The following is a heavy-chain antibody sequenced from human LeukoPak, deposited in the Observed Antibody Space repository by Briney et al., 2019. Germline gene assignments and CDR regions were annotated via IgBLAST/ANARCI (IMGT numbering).Heavy chain of an antibody. CDR1: GFTFSSYG. J-gene: IGHJ6*03. Sequence: GGSLRLSCAASGFTFSSYGMHWVRQAPGKGLDWVAVVWYDGSNKYYADSVKGRFTISRDNSKNTLYLQMNSLRAEDTAVYYCAKGCCSSTSCYGEVYYYYMDVWGKGTTVTVSS. CDR3: AKGCCSSTSCYGEVYYYYMDV. V-gene: IGHV3-33*06. CDR2: VWYDGSNK. D-gene: IGHD2-2*01.